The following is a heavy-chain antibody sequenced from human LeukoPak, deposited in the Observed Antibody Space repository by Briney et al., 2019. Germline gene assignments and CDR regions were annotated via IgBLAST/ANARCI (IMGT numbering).Heavy chain of an antibody. V-gene: IGHV3-74*01. D-gene: IGHD2-15*01. CDR1: GFAFSNYW. Sequence: PGGSLRLSCAASGFAFSNYWTHWVRQTPGKGLVWVSRIISNGSSTNYADSVKGRFTISRDNAKNTLYLQMNSWRAEDTAVYYCARDGSLLDYWGQGTLVTVSS. J-gene: IGHJ4*02. CDR2: IISNGSST. CDR3: ARDGSLLDY.